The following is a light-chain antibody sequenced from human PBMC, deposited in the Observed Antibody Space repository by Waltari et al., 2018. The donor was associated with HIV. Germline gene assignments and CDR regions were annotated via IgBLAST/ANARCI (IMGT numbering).Light chain of an antibody. CDR3: EQYNSFPFT. CDR1: DKIGAR. J-gene: IGKJ5*01. V-gene: IGKV1-8*01. Sequence: AIRMTQSPPSLSASTGDSVPISCRASDKIGARVAWYHQKPGKAPALLIFGAYSLQSGVPSRFSGSASGTDFALTISCVQAEDFGTFFCEQYNSFPFTFGQGTRLE. CDR2: GAY.